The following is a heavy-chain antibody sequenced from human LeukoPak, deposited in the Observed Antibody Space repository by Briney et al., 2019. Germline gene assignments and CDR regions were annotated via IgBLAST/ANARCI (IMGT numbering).Heavy chain of an antibody. D-gene: IGHD3-22*01. CDR3: ASNNYYDSSGYYWGILNDY. J-gene: IGHJ4*02. V-gene: IGHV1-69*05. CDR2: IIPIFGTA. Sequence: SVRVSCKASGGTFSSYAISWVRQAPGQGLEWMGGIIPIFGTANYAQKFQGRVTITTDESTSTAYMELSSLRSEDTAVYYCASNNYYDSSGYYWGILNDYWGQGTLVTVSS. CDR1: GGTFSSYA.